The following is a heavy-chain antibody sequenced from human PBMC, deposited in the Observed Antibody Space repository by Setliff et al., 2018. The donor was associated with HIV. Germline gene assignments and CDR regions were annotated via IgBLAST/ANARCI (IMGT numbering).Heavy chain of an antibody. CDR2: ISAYNGNT. V-gene: IGHV1-18*01. J-gene: IGHJ5*02. D-gene: IGHD6-19*01. CDR3: ALDLPGPAITSGRIKNWFDP. CDR1: GYTFTSYI. Sequence: GASVKVSCKASGYTFTSYIMNWVRQAPGQGLEWMGWISAYNGNTKYAQKFQGRVTMTRDTSTNTVYMELSGLRSEDTALYYCALDLPGPAITSGRIKNWFDPWGGGTLVTVSS.